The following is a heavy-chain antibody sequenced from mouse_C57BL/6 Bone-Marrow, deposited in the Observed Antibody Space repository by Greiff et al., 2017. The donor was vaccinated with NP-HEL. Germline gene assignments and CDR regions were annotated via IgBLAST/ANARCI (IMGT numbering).Heavy chain of an antibody. CDR3: ARGYYYGSSYWYFDV. Sequence: EVKLVESGGGLVQPGGSLKLSCAASVFTFSDYYMYWVRQTPEKRLKWVAYISNGGGSTYYPDTVKGRFTISRDNAKNTLYLQMSRLKSEDTAMYYCARGYYYGSSYWYFDVWGTGTTVTVSS. V-gene: IGHV5-12*01. J-gene: IGHJ1*03. CDR2: ISNGGGST. D-gene: IGHD1-1*01. CDR1: VFTFSDYY.